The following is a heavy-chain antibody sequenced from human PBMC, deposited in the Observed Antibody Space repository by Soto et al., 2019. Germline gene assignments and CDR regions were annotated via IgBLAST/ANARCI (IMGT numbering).Heavy chain of an antibody. CDR2: IITSSSYI. Sequence: PGGSLRLSYAASGVTWGNFNMHWVRQAPGRGLEWVSFIITSSSYIYYADAVRGLFTISRDNNDNSLYLQMNNLRGEDTGIYFCARSYVDVGGYRYGMDVWGVGTTVTVSS. CDR3: ARSYVDVGGYRYGMDV. V-gene: IGHV3-21*01. D-gene: IGHD5-12*01. J-gene: IGHJ6*04. CDR1: GVTWGNFN.